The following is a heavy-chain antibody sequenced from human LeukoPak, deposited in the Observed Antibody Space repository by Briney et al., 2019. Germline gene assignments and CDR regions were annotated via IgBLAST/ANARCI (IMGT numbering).Heavy chain of an antibody. CDR3: ARAEVEWGLDP. Sequence: VASVKVSCKASGGTFSSYAISWVRQAPGQGLEWMGGIIPIFGTANYAQKFQGRVTITTDESMSTAYMELSSLRSEDTAVYYCARAEVEWGLDPWGQGTLVTVSS. CDR2: IIPIFGTA. J-gene: IGHJ5*02. CDR1: GGTFSSYA. V-gene: IGHV1-69*05. D-gene: IGHD1-26*01.